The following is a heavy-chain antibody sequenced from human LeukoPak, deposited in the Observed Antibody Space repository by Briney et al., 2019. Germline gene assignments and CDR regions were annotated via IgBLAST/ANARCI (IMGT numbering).Heavy chain of an antibody. Sequence: SETLSLTCTVSGYSISSGYFWGWIRQPPGKGLEWIGSIYHSGSTYYNPSLKSRVTISVDTSKNQFSVKLSSVTAADTAVYYCARDQYCSSTSCYITGSDAFDIWGQGTMVTVSS. J-gene: IGHJ3*02. D-gene: IGHD2-2*02. CDR3: ARDQYCSSTSCYITGSDAFDI. V-gene: IGHV4-38-2*02. CDR1: GYSISSGYF. CDR2: IYHSGST.